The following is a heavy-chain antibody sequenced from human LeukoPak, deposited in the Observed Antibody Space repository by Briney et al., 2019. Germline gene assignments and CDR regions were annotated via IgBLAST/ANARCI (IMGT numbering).Heavy chain of an antibody. CDR2: IPYDGSNK. Sequence: GGSLRLSCAASGFTFTSYGMNWVRQAPGKGLEWVAFIPYDGSNKYYADSVKGRFTVSRDNSKNTLYLQMSSLRPEDTAVYFCARDGVYCSTTTCYYRGYTSTAGDYWGQGTLVTVSS. CDR1: GFTFTSYG. J-gene: IGHJ4*02. D-gene: IGHD2-2*01. CDR3: ARDGVYCSTTTCYYRGYTSTAGDY. V-gene: IGHV3-30*02.